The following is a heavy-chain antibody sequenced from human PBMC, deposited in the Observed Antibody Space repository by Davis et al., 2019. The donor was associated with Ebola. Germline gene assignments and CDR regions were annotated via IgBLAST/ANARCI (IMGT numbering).Heavy chain of an antibody. CDR3: AREKLGTVDY. Sequence: ASVKVSCKASGYAFTTYTFTWVRQAPGQGLEWMGWISPYNGNTKYKQKFQGRLTMTTDTSTSTVYMELRSLRSDDTAVYYCAREKLGTVDYWGQGTLVTVSS. CDR1: GYAFTTYT. CDR2: ISPYNGNT. D-gene: IGHD7-27*01. V-gene: IGHV1-18*04. J-gene: IGHJ4*02.